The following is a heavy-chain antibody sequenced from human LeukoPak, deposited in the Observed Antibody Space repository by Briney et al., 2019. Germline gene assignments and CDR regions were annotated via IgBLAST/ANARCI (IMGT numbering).Heavy chain of an antibody. V-gene: IGHV3-7*01. J-gene: IGHJ6*02. CDR1: GFGISIYL. Sequence: GGNVRRNCAASGFGISIYLMSWLSQDQGKGLEWVANIKQDGSEKYYVDSVKGRFTISRDNAKNSLYLQMNNLRAEDTAVYYCARYHGGGWDVWGQGTTVIVSS. CDR2: IKQDGSEK. D-gene: IGHD4-23*01. CDR3: ARYHGGGWDV.